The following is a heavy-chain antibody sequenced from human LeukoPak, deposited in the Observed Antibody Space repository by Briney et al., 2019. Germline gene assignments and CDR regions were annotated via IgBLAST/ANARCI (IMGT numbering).Heavy chain of an antibody. J-gene: IGHJ4*02. D-gene: IGHD6-19*01. CDR3: AREREIAVALDY. Sequence: GSLRLSCAASGFTFSSYAMSWVRQAPGKGLEWVSAISGSGGSTYYADSVKGRFTISRDNSKNTLYLQMNSLRAEDTAVYYCAREREIAVALDYWGQGTLVTVSS. CDR2: ISGSGGST. CDR1: GFTFSSYA. V-gene: IGHV3-23*01.